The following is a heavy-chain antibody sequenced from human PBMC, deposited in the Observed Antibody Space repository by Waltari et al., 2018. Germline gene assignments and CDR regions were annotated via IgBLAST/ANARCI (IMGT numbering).Heavy chain of an antibody. D-gene: IGHD3-10*01. J-gene: IGHJ4*02. Sequence: EVQLVESGGGLVQPGGSLRLSCAASGFTFSSYWMAWVRQAPGKGLEWVGNINVDGSEHYYLDSVRGRFTISRDNARNSLYLQMDSLIADDAGVYYCARGSSYYVRFWEDWGQGTLVTVSS. V-gene: IGHV3-7*03. CDR1: GFTFSSYW. CDR2: INVDGSEH. CDR3: ARGSSYYVRFWED.